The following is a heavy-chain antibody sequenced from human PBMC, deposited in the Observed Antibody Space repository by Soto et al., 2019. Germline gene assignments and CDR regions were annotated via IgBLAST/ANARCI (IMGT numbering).Heavy chain of an antibody. CDR2: IIPISGTA. CDR1: GGTFSSYA. Sequence: QVQLVQSGAEVKKPGSSVKVSCKASGGTFSSYAISWVRQAPGQGLGWMGGIIPISGTAYYAKKFQGRVTNTADKYTNTAYMELSSLRSEDTAVYYCARSQGSSTSLEIYYYYYYGMDVWGQGTTVTVSS. J-gene: IGHJ6*02. D-gene: IGHD2-2*01. V-gene: IGHV1-69*06. CDR3: ARSQGSSTSLEIYYYYYYGMDV.